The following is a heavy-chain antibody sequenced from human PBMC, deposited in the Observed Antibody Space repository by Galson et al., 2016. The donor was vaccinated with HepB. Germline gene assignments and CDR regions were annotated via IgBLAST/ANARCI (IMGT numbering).Heavy chain of an antibody. Sequence: SETLSLTCAVSGVSIRSDNWWTWVRQSPGKGLEWIGYIYHSGRTYYNSSLKSRVTISVDRSKNQFSLKLTSVTAADTAVYFCARGRVNYDSSGHYRTDLYYFDHWGQGALVTVSS. J-gene: IGHJ4*02. D-gene: IGHD3-22*01. CDR2: IYHSGRT. CDR3: ARGRVNYDSSGHYRTDLYYFDH. CDR1: GVSIRSDNW. V-gene: IGHV4-4*02.